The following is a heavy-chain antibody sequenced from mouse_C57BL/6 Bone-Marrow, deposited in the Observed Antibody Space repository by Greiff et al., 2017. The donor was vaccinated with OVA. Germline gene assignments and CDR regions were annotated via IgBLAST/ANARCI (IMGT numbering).Heavy chain of an antibody. J-gene: IGHJ2*01. CDR1: GFTFSSYA. CDR2: ISDGGSYT. Sequence: EVQVVESGGGLVKPGGSLKLSCAASGFTFSSYAMSWVRQTPEKRLEWVATISDGGSYTYYPDNVKGRFTISRDNAKNNLYLQMSHLKSEDTARYYCARPLYYGYDGVDYWGQGTTLTVSS. D-gene: IGHD2-2*01. CDR3: ARPLYYGYDGVDY. V-gene: IGHV5-4*01.